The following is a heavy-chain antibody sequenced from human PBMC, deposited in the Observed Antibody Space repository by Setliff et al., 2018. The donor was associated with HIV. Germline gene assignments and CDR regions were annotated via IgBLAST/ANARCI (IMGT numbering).Heavy chain of an antibody. CDR1: GFSVSSDY. V-gene: IGHV3-53*05. CDR3: ARDRSRGYWYFDL. D-gene: IGHD3-10*01. J-gene: IGHJ2*01. Sequence: GGSLRLSCAASGFSVSSDYMAWVRQAPGKGLEWLSFIYSGGGTYYGDSVKGRFTITRDDSKNTIYLQMNSLRIEDTAVYYCARDRSRGYWYFDLWGRGTLVTVSS. CDR2: IYSGGGT.